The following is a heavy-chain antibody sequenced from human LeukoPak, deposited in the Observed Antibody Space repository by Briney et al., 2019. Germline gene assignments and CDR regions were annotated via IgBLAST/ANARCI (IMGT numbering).Heavy chain of an antibody. Sequence: SQTLSLTCTVSGGSLSSGSYYWRWIRQPAGKGLEWIGRIYTSGSTNYNPSLKSRVTISVDTSKNQFSLKLSSVTAADTAVYYCARDLGYCSSTSCYKLEPLGYWGQGTLVTVSS. CDR2: IYTSGST. J-gene: IGHJ4*02. V-gene: IGHV4-61*02. CDR3: ARDLGYCSSTSCYKLEPLGY. CDR1: GGSLSSGSYY. D-gene: IGHD2-2*02.